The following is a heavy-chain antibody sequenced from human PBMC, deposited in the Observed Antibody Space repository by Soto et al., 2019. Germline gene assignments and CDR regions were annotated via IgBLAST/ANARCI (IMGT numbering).Heavy chain of an antibody. CDR2: IYYSGST. V-gene: IGHV4-31*03. CDR1: GGSISSGGYY. J-gene: IGHJ4*02. Sequence: SETLSLTCTVSGGSISSGGYYWSWIRQHPGKGLEWIGYIYYSGSTYYNPSLKSRVTISVDTSKNQFSLKLSSVTAADTAVYYCARDTIAALDYWGQGTLVTVSS. CDR3: ARDTIAALDY. D-gene: IGHD6-13*01.